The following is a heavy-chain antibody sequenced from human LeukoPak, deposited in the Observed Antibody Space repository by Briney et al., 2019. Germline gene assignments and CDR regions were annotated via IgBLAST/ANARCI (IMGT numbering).Heavy chain of an antibody. CDR2: ISYDGSNK. CDR3: AKDIVVVVAATLGHYYGMDV. CDR1: GFTFSSCG. Sequence: PGRSLRLSCAASGFTFSSCGMHWVRQAPGKGLEWVAVISYDGSNKYYADSVKGRFTISRDNSKNTLYLQMNSLRAEDTAVYYCAKDIVVVVAATLGHYYGMDVWGQGTTVTVSS. V-gene: IGHV3-30*18. D-gene: IGHD2-15*01. J-gene: IGHJ6*02.